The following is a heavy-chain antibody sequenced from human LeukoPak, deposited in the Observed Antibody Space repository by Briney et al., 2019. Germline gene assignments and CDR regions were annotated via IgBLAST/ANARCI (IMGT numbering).Heavy chain of an antibody. J-gene: IGHJ2*01. CDR3: AKEGYDDYGDYDWYFDL. D-gene: IGHD4-17*01. CDR1: GFTFSSYG. CDR2: ISYDGSNK. V-gene: IGHV3-30*18. Sequence: GRSLRLSCAASGFTFSSYGMHWVRQAPGKGLEWVAVISYDGSNKYYADSVKGRFTISRDSSKNTLYLQMNSLRAEDTAVYYCAKEGYDDYGDYDWYFDLWGRGTLVTVSS.